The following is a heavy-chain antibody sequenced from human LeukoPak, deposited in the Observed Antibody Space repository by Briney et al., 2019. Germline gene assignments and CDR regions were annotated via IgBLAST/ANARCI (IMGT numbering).Heavy chain of an antibody. V-gene: IGHV3-21*01. D-gene: IGHD3-22*01. CDR1: GFTFSSYS. J-gene: IGHJ5*02. CDR3: ARDDRDSSGYNWFDP. CDR2: FSSSSSYI. Sequence: GGSLRLSCAASGFTFSSYSMNWVRQAPGKGLEWVSSFSSSSSYIYYADSVKGRFTISRDNAKNSLYLQMNSLRAEDTAVYYCARDDRDSSGYNWFDPWGQGTLVTVSS.